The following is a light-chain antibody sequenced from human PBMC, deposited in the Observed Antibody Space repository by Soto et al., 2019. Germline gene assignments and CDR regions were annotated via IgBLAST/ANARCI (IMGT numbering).Light chain of an antibody. Sequence: SYELTQPPSVSVSPGQTASITCSGDKLGDKYACWYQQKPGQSPVLVIYQDSKRPSGIPERFSGSNSGNTATVTISGTQAMDEADYYCQAWDSSIVVFGGGTKLTVL. CDR2: QDS. CDR1: KLGDKY. CDR3: QAWDSSIVV. J-gene: IGLJ2*01. V-gene: IGLV3-1*01.